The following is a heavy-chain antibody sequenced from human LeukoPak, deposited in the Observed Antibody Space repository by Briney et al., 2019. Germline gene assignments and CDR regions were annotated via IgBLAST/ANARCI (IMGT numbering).Heavy chain of an antibody. J-gene: IGHJ5*02. D-gene: IGHD2-2*01. V-gene: IGHV3-33*01. CDR3: ARDTEVDCSTDRCFPFDP. CDR2: IWYDGSNE. Sequence: SGGSLRLSCAASGFSFSNYGMHWVRQAPGKGLEWVALIWYDGSNEYYAASVKGRFTISRDNSQKTLFLQMNSLRGEGTAVYYCARDTEVDCSTDRCFPFDPWGQGTLVTVSS. CDR1: GFSFSNYG.